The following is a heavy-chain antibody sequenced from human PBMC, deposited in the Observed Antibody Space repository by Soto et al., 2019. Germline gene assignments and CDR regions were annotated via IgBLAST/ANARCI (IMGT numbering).Heavy chain of an antibody. V-gene: IGHV1-69*13. CDR3: ARDLDSIRIAARQVSYYYGMDV. CDR1: GGTFSSYA. J-gene: IGHJ6*02. D-gene: IGHD6-6*01. CDR2: IIPTFGTA. Sequence: GASVKVSCKASGGTFSSYAISWVRQAPGQGLEWMGGIIPTFGTANYAQKFQGRVTITADESTSTAYMELSSLRSEDTAVYYCARDLDSIRIAARQVSYYYGMDVWGQGTTVTVSS.